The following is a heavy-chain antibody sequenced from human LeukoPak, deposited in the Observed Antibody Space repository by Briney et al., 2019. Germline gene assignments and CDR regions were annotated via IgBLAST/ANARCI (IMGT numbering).Heavy chain of an antibody. D-gene: IGHD3-22*01. Sequence: GGSLRLSCAASGFTFSSYSMNWVRQAPGKGLEWVSSISSSSSYIYYADSLKGRFTISRDNAKNSLYLQMNSRRAEDTAVYYCARDLYYDSRAYYFDYWGQGILVTVSS. J-gene: IGHJ4*02. CDR2: ISSSSSYI. CDR3: ARDLYYDSRAYYFDY. V-gene: IGHV3-21*01. CDR1: GFTFSSYS.